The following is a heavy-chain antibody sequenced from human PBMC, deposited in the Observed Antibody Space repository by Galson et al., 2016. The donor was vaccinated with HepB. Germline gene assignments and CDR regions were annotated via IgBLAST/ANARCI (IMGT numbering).Heavy chain of an antibody. CDR3: TRGGYNSYYYGMDV. J-gene: IGHJ6*02. Sequence: SLRLSCAASGFTFSGSTMHWVRQASGKGLEWVGRIRSKTNTYATAYAASVKGRFTISRDDSKNTAFLQMNSLKTEDTAVYYCTRGGYNSYYYGMDVWGQGTTVTVSS. V-gene: IGHV3-73*01. CDR2: IRSKTNTYAT. D-gene: IGHD3-10*01. CDR1: GFTFSGST.